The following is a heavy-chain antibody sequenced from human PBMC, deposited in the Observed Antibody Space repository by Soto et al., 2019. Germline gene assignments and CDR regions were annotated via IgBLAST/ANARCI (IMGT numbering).Heavy chain of an antibody. CDR1: GYNFIRYG. CDR3: ARELGSDNYYHGLDV. J-gene: IGHJ6*02. Sequence: QVQLVQSGAEVKKPGASVRVSCKASGYNFIRYGINWVRQAPGQGLEWMGWTSAYNGDTDYAQKFQGRITMTTDTITSTAYMDLRSLRSDDTAVYYCARELGSDNYYHGLDVWCQGTTVSVSS. V-gene: IGHV1-18*01. D-gene: IGHD3-3*02. CDR2: TSAYNGDT.